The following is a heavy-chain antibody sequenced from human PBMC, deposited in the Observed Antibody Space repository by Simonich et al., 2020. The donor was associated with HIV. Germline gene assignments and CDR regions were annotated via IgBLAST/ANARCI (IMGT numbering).Heavy chain of an antibody. CDR3: ARHRRVGATTGDAFDI. V-gene: IGHV4-34*01. CDR1: GGSFSGYF. J-gene: IGHJ3*02. D-gene: IGHD1-26*01. CDR2: INHSGST. Sequence: QVQLQQWGAGLLKPSETLSLTCAVYGGSFSGYFWSWLRQPPGGGLEWIAEINHSGSTNYNPSLKRRLTISVDTSKNQFSLKLSSVTAADTAFYYCARHRRVGATTGDAFDIWGQGTMVTVSS.